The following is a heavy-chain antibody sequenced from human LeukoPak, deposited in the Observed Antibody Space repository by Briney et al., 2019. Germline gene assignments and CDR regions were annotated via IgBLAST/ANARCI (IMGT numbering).Heavy chain of an antibody. D-gene: IGHD4-17*01. CDR1: GFSVGNKY. CDR2: IYSDGYT. J-gene: IGHJ6*03. CDR3: ARGGPSTTVTTSYSFFYMDV. Sequence: PGGSLRLSCAASGFSVGNKYMNWVRHAPGKGLESVSVIYSDGYTYYAESVEGRFTISRDNFKNTLYVQMNSLSVEDTAVYYCARGGPSTTVTTSYSFFYMDVWGKGTTVTVSS. V-gene: IGHV3-53*01.